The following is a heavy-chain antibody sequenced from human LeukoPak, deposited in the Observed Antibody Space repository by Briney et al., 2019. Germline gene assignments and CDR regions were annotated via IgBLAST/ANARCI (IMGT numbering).Heavy chain of an antibody. CDR3: ARARNYGTVFDS. CDR1: GFPFSSYA. CDR2: ISGSNTYI. D-gene: IGHD3-10*01. J-gene: IGHJ4*02. V-gene: IGHV3-21*06. Sequence: PGGPLRLSCAASGFPFSSYAMTWIRQAPGKGLEWVSSISGSNTYIYYADSVKGRFTVSRDNAKNSLYLQMNSLRAEDTAVYYCARARNYGTVFDSWGQGTLVTVSS.